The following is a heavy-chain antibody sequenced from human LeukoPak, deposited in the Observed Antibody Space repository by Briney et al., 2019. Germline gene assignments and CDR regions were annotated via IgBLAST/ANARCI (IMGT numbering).Heavy chain of an antibody. D-gene: IGHD5-12*01. CDR2: IRYDGSNK. J-gene: IGHJ4*02. V-gene: IGHV3-30*02. CDR3: AKDRDSGYVLTLDY. CDR1: GFTFSSYG. Sequence: GGSLRLSCAASGFTFSSYGMHWVRQAPGKGLEWVAFIRYDGSNKYYADSVKGRFTISRDNSKNTLYLQMNSLRAEDTAVYYCAKDRDSGYVLTLDYWGQGTLVTVSS.